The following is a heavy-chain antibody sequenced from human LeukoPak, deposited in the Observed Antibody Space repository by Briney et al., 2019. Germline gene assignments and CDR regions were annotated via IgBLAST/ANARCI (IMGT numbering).Heavy chain of an antibody. V-gene: IGHV3-23*01. CDR1: GFTFSSYA. CDR3: AKEYSSGWYARDAFDI. CDR2: ISGSGGST. Sequence: QPGGSLRLSCVASGFTFSSYAMSWVRQAPGKGLEWVSAISGSGGSTYYADSVKGRFTISRDNSKNTLYLQMNSLRAEDTAVYYCAKEYSSGWYARDAFDIWGQGTMVTVSS. D-gene: IGHD6-19*01. J-gene: IGHJ3*02.